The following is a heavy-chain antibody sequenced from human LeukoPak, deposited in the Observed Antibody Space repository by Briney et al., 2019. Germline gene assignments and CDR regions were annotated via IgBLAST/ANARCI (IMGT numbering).Heavy chain of an antibody. V-gene: IGHV3-33*01. J-gene: IGHJ4*02. CDR2: IWYEGSNK. D-gene: IGHD1/OR15-1a*01. CDR1: GFTFSSYG. Sequence: HSGRSLRLSCAASGFTFSSYGMHWVRQAPGKGLGWVAVIWYEGSNKNYADGVKGRFTISRDKSKNTLYLQMNSLRDEDTAVYYCARGDSLSPKGTPIDLWGQGALVTVSS. CDR3: ARGDSLSPKGTPIDL.